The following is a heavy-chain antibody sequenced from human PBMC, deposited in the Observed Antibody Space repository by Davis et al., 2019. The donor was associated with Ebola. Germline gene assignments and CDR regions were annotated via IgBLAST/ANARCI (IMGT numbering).Heavy chain of an antibody. Sequence: PGGSLRLSCAASGFTFSSYSMNWVRHAPGNGLEWFSSISSSSSYIYYADSVKCRFTISRDNAKNSLYLQMNSLRAEDTAVYYCARDNSWTTAGTEYYYYGMDVWGQGTTVTVSS. D-gene: IGHD6-13*01. CDR2: ISSSSSYI. V-gene: IGHV3-21*01. CDR1: GFTFSSYS. J-gene: IGHJ6*02. CDR3: ARDNSWTTAGTEYYYYGMDV.